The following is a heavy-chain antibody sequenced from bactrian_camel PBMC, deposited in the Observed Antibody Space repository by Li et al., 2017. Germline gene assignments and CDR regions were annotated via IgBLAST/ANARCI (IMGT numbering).Heavy chain of an antibody. V-gene: IGHV3S42*01. CDR2: TYTRIGSA. D-gene: IGHD3*01. CDR3: ALDNLGTRLSLGEAAY. CDR1: GFTFSQYNSYC. Sequence: VQLVESGGNLVQPGGSLRLSCAASGFTFSQYNSYCILWVREAPGKEREGVAATYTRIGSAIYADSVKRRFTISRDNNKNTLYLQMNSLKPEDTAMYYCALDNLGTRLSLGEAAYWGQGTQVTVS. J-gene: IGHJ4*01.